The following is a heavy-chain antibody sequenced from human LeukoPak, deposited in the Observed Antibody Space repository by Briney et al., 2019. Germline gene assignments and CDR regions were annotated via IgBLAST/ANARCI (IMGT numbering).Heavy chain of an antibody. CDR2: IWYDGSDK. D-gene: IGHD6-6*01. Sequence: GGSLRLSCAASGFTFSSYGMHWVRQAPGKGLEWVAVIWYDGSDKYYADSVKGRFTISRDNSKNTLYLQMNSLRAEDTAVYYCAREEYSSSSPFDYWGQGTLVTVSS. CDR3: AREEYSSSSPFDY. CDR1: GFTFSSYG. V-gene: IGHV3-33*01. J-gene: IGHJ4*02.